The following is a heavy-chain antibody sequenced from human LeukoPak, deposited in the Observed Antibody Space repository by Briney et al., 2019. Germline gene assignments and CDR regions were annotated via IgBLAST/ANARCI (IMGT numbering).Heavy chain of an antibody. Sequence: GASVKVSCKASGYTFTDYYMHWVRQAPGQGLEWMGWINPNSGGTDYGQQFQGRVTMTTDTSITTAYMELSRLRSDDTAVYYCARVRMSGITYGCFDPWGQGTLVTVSS. D-gene: IGHD1-7*01. CDR1: GYTFTDYY. CDR2: INPNSGGT. CDR3: ARVRMSGITYGCFDP. V-gene: IGHV1-2*02. J-gene: IGHJ5*02.